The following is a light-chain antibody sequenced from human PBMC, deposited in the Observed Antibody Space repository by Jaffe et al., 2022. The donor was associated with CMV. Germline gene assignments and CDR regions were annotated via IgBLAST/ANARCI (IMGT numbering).Light chain of an antibody. V-gene: IGLV2-11*01. CDR1: SSDIGAYNY. CDR3: CSFAGSLWV. J-gene: IGLJ3*02. Sequence: QSALTQPRSVSGSPGQSVTISCTGTSSDIGAYNYVSWYQQYPGKAPTVMIYDVSKRPSGVPDRFSGSKSGNTASLTISGLQAEDEADYFCCSFAGSLWVFGGGTDVTVL. CDR2: DVS.